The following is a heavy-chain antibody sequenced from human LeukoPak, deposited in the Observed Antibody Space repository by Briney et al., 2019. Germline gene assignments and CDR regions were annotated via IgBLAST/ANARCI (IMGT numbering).Heavy chain of an antibody. CDR3: ARGLRIGYSYGYGWFDP. CDR2: IYSGGST. D-gene: IGHD5-18*01. V-gene: IGHV3-66*02. Sequence: GGSLRLSCAASGFTVSSNYMSWVRQAPGKGLEWVSVIYSGGSTYYADSVKGRFTISRDNSKNTLYLQMNSLRAEDTAVYYCARGLRIGYSYGYGWFDPWGQGTLVTVSS. J-gene: IGHJ5*02. CDR1: GFTVSSNY.